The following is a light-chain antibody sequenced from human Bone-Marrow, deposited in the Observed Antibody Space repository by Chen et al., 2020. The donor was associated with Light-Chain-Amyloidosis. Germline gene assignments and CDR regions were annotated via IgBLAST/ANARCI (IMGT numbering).Light chain of an antibody. CDR2: GAS. V-gene: IGKV3-20*01. CDR1: ESVSTSH. J-gene: IGKJ2*01. CDR3: QQYGGSPAYT. Sequence: EIVLTQSPGTLSLSPGERATLSCRASESVSTSHLSWYQQKPGQSPRLLIYGASSRATGIPDRFSGSGSGTEFTLTISRLEPEDFAVYYCQQYGGSPAYTLGQGTKLEMK.